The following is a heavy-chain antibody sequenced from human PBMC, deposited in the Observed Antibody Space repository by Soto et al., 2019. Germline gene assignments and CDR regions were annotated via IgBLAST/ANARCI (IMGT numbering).Heavy chain of an antibody. CDR2: IWYDGSNK. D-gene: IGHD6-13*01. CDR1: GFTFSSYG. J-gene: IGHJ4*02. CDR3: ARAATAAAAGPIDY. V-gene: IGHV3-33*01. Sequence: PGGSLRLSCAASGFTFSSYGMHWVRQAPGKGLEWVAVIWYDGSNKYYADSVKGRFTISRDNSKNTLYLQMNSLRAEDTAVYYCARAATAAAAGPIDYWGQGTLVTVSS.